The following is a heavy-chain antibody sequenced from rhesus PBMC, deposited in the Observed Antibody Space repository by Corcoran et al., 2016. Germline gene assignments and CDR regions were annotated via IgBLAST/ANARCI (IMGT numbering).Heavy chain of an antibody. V-gene: IGHV3-59*01. CDR2: ISNGGGST. Sequence: EVQLVESGGGLAKPGGSLRLSCAASGFTFSVYYMPWVRQASVKGLEWDSRISNGGGSTWYADSVKGMFTISRENVKNTLYLQMGSLRAEDTALYYCARAVCTGSGCYGDHWGQGVLVTVSS. CDR1: GFTFSVYY. D-gene: IGHD2-21*01. J-gene: IGHJ4*01. CDR3: ARAVCTGSGCYGDH.